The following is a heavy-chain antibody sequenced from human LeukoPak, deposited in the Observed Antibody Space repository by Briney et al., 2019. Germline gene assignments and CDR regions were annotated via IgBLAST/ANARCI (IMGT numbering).Heavy chain of an antibody. V-gene: IGHV1-24*01. CDR1: GYTLTELS. D-gene: IGHD3-22*01. Sequence: ASVKVSCKVSGYTLTELSMHWVRQAPGKGLEWMGGFNPEDGETIYAQKFQGRVTMTEDTSTVTAYMELSSLRSEDTAVYYCARSSGIWGEFDYWGQGTLVTVSS. CDR2: FNPEDGET. CDR3: ARSSGIWGEFDY. J-gene: IGHJ4*02.